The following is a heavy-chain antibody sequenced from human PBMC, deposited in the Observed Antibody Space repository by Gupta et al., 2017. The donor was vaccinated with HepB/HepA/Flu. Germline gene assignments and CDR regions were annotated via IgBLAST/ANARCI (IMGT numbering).Heavy chain of an antibody. D-gene: IGHD4/OR15-4a*01. CDR2: VNPGGQSP. CDR1: GYTFTAYY. J-gene: IGHJ4*02. V-gene: IGHV1-46*01. Sequence: QVQLVQSGTEVTRPGASVKVSCQASGYTFTAYYIHWVRQAPGQGLEWMGVVNPGGQSPIYAHQFQGRVSLTTDTSTATVYMHLNSPTSEDTAIYYCARGEGRGHNYDADGLFDYWGQGTLVTVSS. CDR3: ARGEGRGHNYDADGLFDY.